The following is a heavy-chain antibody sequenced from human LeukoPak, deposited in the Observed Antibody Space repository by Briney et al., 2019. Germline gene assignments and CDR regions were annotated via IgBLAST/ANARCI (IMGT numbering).Heavy chain of an antibody. J-gene: IGHJ4*02. CDR2: INPSGGST. CDR1: GYTFTSCY. CDR3: ARDPSGQYTPQLDIFDY. Sequence: ASVKVSCKASGYTFTSCYMHWVRQAPGQGLEWMGIINPSGGSTSYAQKFQGRVTMTRDTSTSTVYMELSSLRSEDTAVYYCARDPSGQYTPQLDIFDYWGQGTLVTVSS. D-gene: IGHD3-3*01. V-gene: IGHV1-46*01.